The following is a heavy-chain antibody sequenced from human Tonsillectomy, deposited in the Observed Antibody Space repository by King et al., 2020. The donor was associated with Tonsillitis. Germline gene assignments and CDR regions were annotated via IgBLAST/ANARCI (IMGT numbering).Heavy chain of an antibody. CDR2: ISGSGGSR. D-gene: IGHD6-19*01. J-gene: IGHJ6*02. CDR3: TNLGHWLDDYYFYAMDV. Sequence: VQLVESGGGLVQPGGSLRLSCAASGFTFSRYAMNWVRQAPGKGLEWVSTISGSGGSRYYADSVKGRFTISRDNSENTLHLHMNSLRAEDTAVYYCTNLGHWLDDYYFYAMDVWGQGTTVTVSS. V-gene: IGHV3-23*04. CDR1: GFTFSRYA.